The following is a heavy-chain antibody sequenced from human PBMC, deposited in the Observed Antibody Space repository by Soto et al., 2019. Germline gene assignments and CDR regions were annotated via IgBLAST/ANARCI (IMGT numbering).Heavy chain of an antibody. CDR1: GYTFASYG. CDR2: INTYTGNI. CDR3: ARERGGYKHFAY. J-gene: IGHJ4*02. D-gene: IGHD1-26*01. Sequence: QVQLVQSGAEVKKPGASVKVSCKVSGYTFASYGISWARQAPGQGLEWMGWINTYTGNINYAQKLQGRVTMTTDTSTSTAYMELRSLRSDDTALYYCARERGGYKHFAYWGEGTLVTVSS. V-gene: IGHV1-18*01.